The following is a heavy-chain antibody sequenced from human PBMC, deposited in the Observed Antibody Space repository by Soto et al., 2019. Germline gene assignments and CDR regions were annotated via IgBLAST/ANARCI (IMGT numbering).Heavy chain of an antibody. D-gene: IGHD2-2*01. V-gene: IGHV1-18*01. CDR2: ISADSRNT. CDR3: ARRGGVAPVYDAYDL. Sequence: QVQLVQSGAEVKKPGASVKVSCKASGYTFTIYGISWMRQAPGQGLEWMGWISADSRNTKYAQKFQDRVTMTTDTSTSTAYMELRSLRSDDTAMYYCARRGGVAPVYDAYDLWGQGTMVTFSS. J-gene: IGHJ3*01. CDR1: GYTFTIYG.